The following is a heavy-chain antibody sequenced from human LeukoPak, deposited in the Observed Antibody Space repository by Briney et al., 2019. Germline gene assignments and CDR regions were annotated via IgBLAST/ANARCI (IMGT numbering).Heavy chain of an antibody. CDR2: IYYSGST. J-gene: IGHJ6*03. V-gene: IGHV4-39*01. CDR1: GGSISSSSYY. D-gene: IGHD3-3*01. Sequence: SETLSLTRTVSGGSISSSSYYWGWIRQPPGKGLEWIGSIYYSGSTYYNPSLKSRVTISVDTSKNQFSLKLSSVTAADTAVYYCARLVGTIFGVVTHQYYYYYMDVWGKGTTVTVSS. CDR3: ARLVGTIFGVVTHQYYYYYMDV.